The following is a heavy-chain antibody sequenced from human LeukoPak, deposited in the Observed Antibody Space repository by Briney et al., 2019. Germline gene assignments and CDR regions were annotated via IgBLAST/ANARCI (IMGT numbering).Heavy chain of an antibody. V-gene: IGHV4-31*03. CDR1: GGSISSGGYY. D-gene: IGHD6-13*01. J-gene: IGHJ4*02. Sequence: SETLSLTCTVSGGSISSGGYYWSWIRQHPGKGLEWIGYIYYSGSTYYNPSLKSRVTISVDTSKNQFSLKLSSVTAADTAVSYCASLGLYSSSRADYWGQGTLVTVSS. CDR3: ASLGLYSSSRADY. CDR2: IYYSGST.